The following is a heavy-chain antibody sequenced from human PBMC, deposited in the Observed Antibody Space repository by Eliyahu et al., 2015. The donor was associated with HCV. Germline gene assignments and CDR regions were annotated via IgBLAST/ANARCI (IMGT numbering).Heavy chain of an antibody. V-gene: IGHV4-34*01. CDR2: INHSGST. Sequence: QVQLQQWGAGLLKPSETLSLTCAVYGGSFSGYYWSWIRQPPGKGLEWIGEINHSGSTNYNPSLKSRVTISVDTSKNQFSLKLSSVTAADTAVYYCARGSCSSTSCYRGKMWWFDPWGQGTLVTVSS. J-gene: IGHJ5*02. D-gene: IGHD2-2*02. CDR3: ARGSCSSTSCYRGKMWWFDP. CDR1: GGSFSGYY.